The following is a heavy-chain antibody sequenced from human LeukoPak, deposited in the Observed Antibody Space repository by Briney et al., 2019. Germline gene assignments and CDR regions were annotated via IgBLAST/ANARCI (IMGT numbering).Heavy chain of an antibody. CDR2: INHSGST. V-gene: IGHV4-34*01. Sequence: SETLSLTCAVYGGSFSGYYWSWIRQPPGKELEWIGEINHSGSTNHNPSLKSRVTISVDTSKNQFSLKLSSVTAADTAVYYCARVSVAWDSSGYYWNNWFDPWGQGTLVTVSS. CDR3: ARVSVAWDSSGYYWNNWFDP. D-gene: IGHD3-22*01. J-gene: IGHJ5*02. CDR1: GGSFSGYY.